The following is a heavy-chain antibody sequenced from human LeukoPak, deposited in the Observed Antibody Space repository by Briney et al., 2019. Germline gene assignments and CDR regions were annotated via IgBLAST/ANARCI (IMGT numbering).Heavy chain of an antibody. Sequence: ASVKVSCKASGHTFTSYYMHWVRQAPGQGLEWMGIINPSGGSTSYAQKFQGRVTMTRDTSTSTVYMELSSLRSEDTAVYYCARDTTPSMAAAGTYNWFDPWGQGTLVTVSS. D-gene: IGHD6-13*01. J-gene: IGHJ5*02. CDR2: INPSGGST. CDR1: GHTFTSYY. CDR3: ARDTTPSMAAAGTYNWFDP. V-gene: IGHV1-46*01.